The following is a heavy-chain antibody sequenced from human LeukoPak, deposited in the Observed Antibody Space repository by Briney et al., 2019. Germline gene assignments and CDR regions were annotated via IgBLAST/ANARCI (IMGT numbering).Heavy chain of an antibody. CDR1: GYTFTSYG. D-gene: IGHD3-10*01. CDR2: ISSYNGNT. J-gene: IGHJ6*02. V-gene: IGHV1-18*01. Sequence: ASVKVSCKASGYTFTSYGITWVRQAPGQGLEWMGWISSYNGNTNYAQKVQGRVSMTTDTSTSTAYMELRSLRSEDTAVYYCARPTMVRGVISTAASHYGMDVWGQGTTVTVSS. CDR3: ARPTMVRGVISTAASHYGMDV.